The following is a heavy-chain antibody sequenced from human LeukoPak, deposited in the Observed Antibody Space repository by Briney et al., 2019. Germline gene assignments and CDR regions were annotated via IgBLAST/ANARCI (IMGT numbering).Heavy chain of an antibody. D-gene: IGHD1-26*01. J-gene: IGHJ5*02. V-gene: IGHV3-21*01. CDR2: ISSSSSYI. CDR3: ARPSYSGEGNWFDP. CDR1: GFYFANYA. Sequence: PGGSLRLSCAASGFYFANYAMSWVRQAPGKGLEWVSSISSSSSYIYYADSVKGRFTISRDNAKNSLYLQMNSLRAEDTAVYYCARPSYSGEGNWFDPWGQGTLVTVSS.